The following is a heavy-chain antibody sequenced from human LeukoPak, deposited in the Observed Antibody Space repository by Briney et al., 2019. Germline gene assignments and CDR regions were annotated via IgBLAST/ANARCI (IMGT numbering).Heavy chain of an antibody. D-gene: IGHD4-23*01. CDR2: IIPVFDRP. CDR3: ARDAQWELRAFDV. Sequence: SVKVSCKTIGGRFKSYGFSWVRPAPGEGLEWMGGIIPVFDRPHYAQKFEGRVTITADKSTNTTYMEITSLTSDDTAVYYCARDAQWELRAFDVWGRGTMVIVSS. J-gene: IGHJ3*01. CDR1: GGRFKSYG. V-gene: IGHV1-69*06.